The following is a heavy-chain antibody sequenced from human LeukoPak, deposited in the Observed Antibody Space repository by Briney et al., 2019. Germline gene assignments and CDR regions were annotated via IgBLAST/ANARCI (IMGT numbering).Heavy chain of an antibody. D-gene: IGHD1-26*01. CDR3: AKPHSGSYSEGFDY. J-gene: IGHJ4*02. Sequence: ASVKVSCKVSGYTLTELSMHWVRQAPGKGLEWMGGFDPEDGETIYAQKFQGRVTMTEDTSTDTAYMELSSLRSEDTAVYYCAKPHSGSYSEGFDYWGQGTLVTVSS. V-gene: IGHV1-24*01. CDR2: FDPEDGET. CDR1: GYTLTELS.